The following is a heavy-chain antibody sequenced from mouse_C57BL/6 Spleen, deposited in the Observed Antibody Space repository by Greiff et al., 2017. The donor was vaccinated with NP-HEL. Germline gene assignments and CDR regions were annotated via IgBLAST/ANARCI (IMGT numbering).Heavy chain of an antibody. CDR2: INPNNGGT. V-gene: IGHV1-18*01. D-gene: IGHD1-1*01. CDR3: ARPGYGSSLYAMDY. Sequence: VQLKESGPELVKPGASVKIPCKASGYTFTDYNMDWVKQSHGKSLEWIGDINPNNGGTIYNQKFKGKATLTVDKSSSTAYMELRSLTSEDTAVYYCARPGYGSSLYAMDYWGQGTSVTVSS. CDR1: GYTFTDYN. J-gene: IGHJ4*01.